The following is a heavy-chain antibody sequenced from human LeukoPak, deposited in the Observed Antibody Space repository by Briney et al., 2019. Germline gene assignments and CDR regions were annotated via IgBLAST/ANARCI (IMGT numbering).Heavy chain of an antibody. CDR1: GYRFTSYW. J-gene: IGHJ5*02. CDR2: IYPGDSDT. Sequence: GESLKISCQGSGYRFTSYWIGWVRQLPGKGLEWMGIIYPGDSDTRYSPSFQGQVTISADKSISTAYLQWSSLKASDTAMYYCARRVVVAGWFDPWGQGTLVTVSS. CDR3: ARRVVVAGWFDP. D-gene: IGHD2-2*01. V-gene: IGHV5-51*01.